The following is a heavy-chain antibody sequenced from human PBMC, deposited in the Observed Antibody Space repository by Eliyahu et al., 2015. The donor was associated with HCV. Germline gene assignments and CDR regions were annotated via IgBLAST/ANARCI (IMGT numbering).Heavy chain of an antibody. J-gene: IGHJ4*02. Sequence: EVQLLESGGDLVQPGGSLRLSCAAXGFTFSIYAMTWVRQAPGKGLEWVSTITTNGGSTYYADSVKGRFTISRDNSKNTLYLQLNSLRAEDTAIYYCAKEIWTTLPIFDYWGLGTLVTVSS. CDR2: ITTNGGST. V-gene: IGHV3-23*01. CDR3: AKEIWTTLPIFDY. D-gene: IGHD4-11*01. CDR1: GFTFSIYA.